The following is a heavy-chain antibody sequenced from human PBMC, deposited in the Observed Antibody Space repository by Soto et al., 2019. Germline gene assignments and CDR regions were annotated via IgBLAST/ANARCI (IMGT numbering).Heavy chain of an antibody. CDR1: GGSISSSNW. Sequence: QVQLQESGPGLVKPSGTLSLTCAVSGGSISSSNWWTWVRQPPEKGLEWIGEIYHGGSTNYNPSLKSRGTLSVDKSKNQFSLKLTSVTAADTAVYYCATYYESSGYRFDYWGHGILVTVSS. V-gene: IGHV4-4*02. J-gene: IGHJ4*01. CDR2: IYHGGST. CDR3: ATYYESSGYRFDY. D-gene: IGHD3-22*01.